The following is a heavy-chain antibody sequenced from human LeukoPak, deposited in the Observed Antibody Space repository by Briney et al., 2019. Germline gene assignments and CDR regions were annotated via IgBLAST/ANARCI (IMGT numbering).Heavy chain of an antibody. J-gene: IGHJ4*02. CDR3: GSSDVY. CDR1: GFTFSNSW. Sequence: PGGSLRLSCAASGFTFSNSWMSWVRQAPGKRLEWVAEINLDGSGRYYVDSVRGRFTISRDNAKNSVFLQLNSLRAEDTAVYYCGSSDVYWGQGTLVTVSS. CDR2: INLDGSGR. D-gene: IGHD6-6*01. V-gene: IGHV3-7*01.